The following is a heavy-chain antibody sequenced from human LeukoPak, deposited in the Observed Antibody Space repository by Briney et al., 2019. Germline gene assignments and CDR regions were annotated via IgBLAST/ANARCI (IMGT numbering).Heavy chain of an antibody. CDR3: ARMIFGVVRGSDY. CDR1: GGSISSSSYY. D-gene: IGHD3-3*01. V-gene: IGHV4-39*01. CDR2: IYYSGST. Sequence: PSETLSLTCTVSGGSISSSSYYWGWIRQPPGKGLEWIGSIYYSGSTYYNPSLKSRVTISVDTSKNQFSLKLSSVTAADTAVYYCARMIFGVVRGSDYWGQGTLVTVSS. J-gene: IGHJ4*02.